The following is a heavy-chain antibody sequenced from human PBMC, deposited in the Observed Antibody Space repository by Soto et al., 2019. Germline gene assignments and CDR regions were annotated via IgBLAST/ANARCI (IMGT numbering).Heavy chain of an antibody. J-gene: IGHJ6*02. CDR3: ADPVPAATHYDDYDMDV. Sequence: EVQLLESGGGLVQPGGSLRLSCVASSGFTFTYYSMSWVRQAPGKGLEWVANIIGQGDTTYYADSVKGRLTISRDNFKSTLYMQMNSLRADDTAVYYCADPVPAATHYDDYDMDVWGQGTTVTVSS. V-gene: IGHV3-23*01. D-gene: IGHD2-2*01. CDR2: IIGQGDTT. CDR1: GFTFTYYS.